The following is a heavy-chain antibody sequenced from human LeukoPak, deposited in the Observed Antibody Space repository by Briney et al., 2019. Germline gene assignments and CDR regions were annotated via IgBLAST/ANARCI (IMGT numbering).Heavy chain of an antibody. V-gene: IGHV1-24*01. CDR2: FDPEDGET. J-gene: IGHJ6*02. D-gene: IGHD3-10*01. CDR1: GYTLTDLS. CDR3: ATDQRGAGLGFRYGSGSYNGMDV. Sequence: ASVKVSCKVSGYTLTDLSMHWVRQAPGKGLEWMGGFDPEDGETLYAQKFQGRVTMTEDTSTDTAYMELSSLSSEDTAVYCCATDQRGAGLGFRYGSGSYNGMDVWGQGTTVTVYS.